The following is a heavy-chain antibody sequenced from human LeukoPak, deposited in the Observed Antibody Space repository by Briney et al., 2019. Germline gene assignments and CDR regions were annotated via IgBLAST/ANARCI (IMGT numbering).Heavy chain of an antibody. D-gene: IGHD1-26*01. Sequence: QPGGPLRLSCAAAGITFSSYGMHWVRQAPGKGLEWVSTITASDNATYYADSVKGLFTVSRDNSKNTLYLQMNNRRVEDTAIYYFVREKWEDWGQGTLATVSS. V-gene: IGHV3-23*01. CDR3: VREKWED. CDR2: ITASDNAT. J-gene: IGHJ4*02. CDR1: GITFSSYG.